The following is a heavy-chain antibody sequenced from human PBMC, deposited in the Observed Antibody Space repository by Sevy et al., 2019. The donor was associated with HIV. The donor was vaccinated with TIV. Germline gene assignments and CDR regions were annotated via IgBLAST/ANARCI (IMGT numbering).Heavy chain of an antibody. J-gene: IGHJ2*01. CDR3: ARGGTRGWYFDL. D-gene: IGHD2-8*01. V-gene: IGHV4-59*01. CDR2: FYYSGST. CDR1: GGSISSYY. Sequence: SETLSLTCTVSGGSISSYYWSWIRQPPGKGLEWIGCFYYSGSTAYNPTLKSRVTISADTSQNQFSLRLNSVTAADTAVYYCARGGTRGWYFDLWGRGTLVTVSS.